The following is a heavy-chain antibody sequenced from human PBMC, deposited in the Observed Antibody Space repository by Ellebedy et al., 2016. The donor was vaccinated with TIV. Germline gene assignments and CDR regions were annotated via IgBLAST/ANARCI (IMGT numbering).Heavy chain of an antibody. Sequence: SETLSLTXTVPGGSISSSNYYWGWIRQPPGKGLAWIGSIYYSGSTYYKPSLKSRVIVSVDTSKNQFSLKVTSVTAADSAVYYCARRGSVAGNPIFDYWGQGTLVTVSS. J-gene: IGHJ4*02. CDR1: GGSISSSNYY. D-gene: IGHD6-19*01. CDR3: ARRGSVAGNPIFDY. CDR2: IYYSGST. V-gene: IGHV4-39*01.